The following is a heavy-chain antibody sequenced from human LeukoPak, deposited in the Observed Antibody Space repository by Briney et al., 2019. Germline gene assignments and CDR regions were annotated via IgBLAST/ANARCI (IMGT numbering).Heavy chain of an antibody. CDR2: IKQDGSEK. CDR3: ARARGGYDFDY. V-gene: IGHV3-7*03. J-gene: IGHJ4*02. CDR1: RFTFSSYW. D-gene: IGHD5-12*01. Sequence: PGGSLRVSCAASRFTFSSYWMSWVRQAPGKGLEWVANIKQDGSEKYYVDSVKGRFTISRDNAKNSLYLQLNSPRAEDTAVYYCARARGGYDFDYWGQGTLVTVSS.